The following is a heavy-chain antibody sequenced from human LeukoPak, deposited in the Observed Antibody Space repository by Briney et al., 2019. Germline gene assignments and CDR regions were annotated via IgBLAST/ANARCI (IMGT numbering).Heavy chain of an antibody. Sequence: GGSLRLSCAASGFTVSSIHMVWVRQAPGKGLEWVSAISGSGGTTYYADSVKGRFTISRDNSKNTLYLQMNSLRAEDTAIYYCAKTPFGVGSVCHFDYWGQGTLVAVSS. V-gene: IGHV3-23*01. D-gene: IGHD3-3*01. J-gene: IGHJ4*02. CDR2: ISGSGGTT. CDR1: GFTVSSIH. CDR3: AKTPFGVGSVCHFDY.